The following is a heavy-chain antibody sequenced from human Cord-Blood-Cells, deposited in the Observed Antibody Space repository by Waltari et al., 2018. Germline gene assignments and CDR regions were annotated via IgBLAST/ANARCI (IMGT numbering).Heavy chain of an antibody. V-gene: IGHV3-7*01. J-gene: IGHJ4*02. CDR3: ARDCPADLWELLDY. Sequence: EVQLVESGGGLVQPGGSLRLSCAASGSAFSSYWMSWARQAPGKGLEWVANIKQDGSEKYYVDSVKGRFTISRDNAKNSLYLQMNSLRAEDTAVYYCARDCPADLWELLDYWGQGTLVTVSS. D-gene: IGHD1-26*01. CDR2: IKQDGSEK. CDR1: GSAFSSYW.